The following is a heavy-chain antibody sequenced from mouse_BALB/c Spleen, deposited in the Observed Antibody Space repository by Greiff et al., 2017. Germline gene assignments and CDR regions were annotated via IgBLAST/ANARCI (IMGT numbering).Heavy chain of an antibody. D-gene: IGHD3-1*01. V-gene: IGHV1S81*02. CDR3: TRSGRSVLDY. Sequence: QVQLKQPGAELVKPGASVKLSCKASGYTFTSYYMYWVKQRPGQGLEWIGGINPSNGGTNFNEKFKSKATLTVDKSSSTAYMQLSSLTSEDSAVYYCTRSGRSVLDYWGQGTTLTVSS. CDR2: INPSNGGT. CDR1: GYTFTSYY. J-gene: IGHJ2*01.